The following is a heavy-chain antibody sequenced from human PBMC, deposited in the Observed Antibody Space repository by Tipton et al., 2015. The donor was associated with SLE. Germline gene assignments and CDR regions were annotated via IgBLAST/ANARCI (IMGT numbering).Heavy chain of an antibody. J-gene: IGHJ4*02. CDR3: ARLSSGTGDFEH. D-gene: IGHD7-27*01. V-gene: IGHV4-34*01. CDR1: GGSFSGYY. Sequence: TLSLTCAVYGGSFSGYYWSWIRQPPGKGLEWIGEINHSGSTNYNPSLKSRVTTSVDTSKNQFSLKMSSVTAADTAMYYCARLSSGTGDFEHWGQGTLVVVSS. CDR2: INHSGST.